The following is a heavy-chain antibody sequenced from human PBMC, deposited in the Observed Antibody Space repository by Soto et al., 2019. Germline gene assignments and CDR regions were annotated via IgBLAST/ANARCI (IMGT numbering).Heavy chain of an antibody. CDR2: ISGSGGST. J-gene: IGHJ4*02. V-gene: IGHV3-23*01. Sequence: GGSLRLSCAASGFTFSSYAMSWVRQAPGKGLEWVSAISGSGGSTYYADSVKGRFTISRDNSKNTLYLQMNSLRAEDTAVYYCANLYYYDSSGYSGYFDYWGQGTLVTVSS. D-gene: IGHD3-22*01. CDR1: GFTFSSYA. CDR3: ANLYYYDSSGYSGYFDY.